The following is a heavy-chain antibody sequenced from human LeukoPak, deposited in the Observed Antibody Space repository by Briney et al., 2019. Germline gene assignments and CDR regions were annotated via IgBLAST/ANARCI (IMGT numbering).Heavy chain of an antibody. CDR1: GGSFSGYY. CDR2: INHSGST. D-gene: IGHD1-26*01. J-gene: IGHJ6*02. V-gene: IGHV4-34*01. CDR3: ARAAYSGSYGMDV. Sequence: SETLSLTCAVYGGSFSGYYWSWIRQPPGKGLEWIGEINHSGSTNYNPSLKSRVTISVDTSKNQFSLKLSSVTAADTAVYYCARAAYSGSYGMDVWGQGTTVTVSS.